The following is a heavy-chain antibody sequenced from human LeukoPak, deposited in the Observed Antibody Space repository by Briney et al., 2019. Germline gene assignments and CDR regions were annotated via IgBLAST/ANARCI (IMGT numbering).Heavy chain of an antibody. D-gene: IGHD3-22*01. CDR1: GYSFTSYW. Sequence: GESLKISCQGSGYSFTSYWIGWVRQMPGKGLEWMGIIYPGDSYTNYSPSFQGHVTISADKSISTAYLQWSSLKASDTAMYYCARSPRTPVYDSSGYYYFDYWGQGTLVTVSS. V-gene: IGHV5-51*01. J-gene: IGHJ4*02. CDR2: IYPGDSYT. CDR3: ARSPRTPVYDSSGYYYFDY.